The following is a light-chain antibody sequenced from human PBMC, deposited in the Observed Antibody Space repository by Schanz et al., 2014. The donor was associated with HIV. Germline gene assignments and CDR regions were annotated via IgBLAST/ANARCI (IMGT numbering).Light chain of an antibody. CDR1: SSDVGSYDY. V-gene: IGLV2-18*02. J-gene: IGLJ1*01. CDR3: SSYTINSSHV. Sequence: QSALIQPPSVSGSPGQSVTISCTGTSSDVGSYDYVSWYQQHPGTVPKPMIYNVNTQPSRVPDRFSGSKSGNTASMTISGLQAEDEADYYCSSYTINSSHVFGTGTKLTVL. CDR2: NVN.